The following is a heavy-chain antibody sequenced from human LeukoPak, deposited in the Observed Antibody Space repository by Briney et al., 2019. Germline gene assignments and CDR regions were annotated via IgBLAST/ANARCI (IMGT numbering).Heavy chain of an antibody. J-gene: IGHJ5*02. Sequence: TLSLTCTVFGGSISSGGYYWSWIRQHPGKGLEWIGYIYYSGSTYYNPSLKSRVTISVDTSKNQFSLKLSSVTAADMAVYYCARAGGATIWRYWFDPWGQGTLVTVSS. D-gene: IGHD5-12*01. V-gene: IGHV4-31*03. CDR3: ARAGGATIWRYWFDP. CDR2: IYYSGST. CDR1: GGSISSGGYY.